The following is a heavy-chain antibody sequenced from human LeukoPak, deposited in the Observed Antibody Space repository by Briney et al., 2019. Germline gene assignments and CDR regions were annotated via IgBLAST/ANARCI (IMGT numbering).Heavy chain of an antibody. CDR3: ASGSGWVDKAMVVFGSYMDV. CDR2: IIPIFGTA. Sequence: GASVKVSRKASGGTFSSYAISWVRQAPGQGLEWMGGIIPIFGTANYAQKFQGRVTITTDESTSTAYMELSSLRSEDTAVYYCASGSGWVDKAMVVFGSYMDVWGKGTTVTVSS. V-gene: IGHV1-69*05. J-gene: IGHJ6*03. CDR1: GGTFSSYA. D-gene: IGHD5-18*01.